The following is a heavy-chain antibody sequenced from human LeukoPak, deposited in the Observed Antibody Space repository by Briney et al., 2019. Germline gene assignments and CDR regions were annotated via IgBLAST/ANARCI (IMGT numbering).Heavy chain of an antibody. J-gene: IGHJ4*02. CDR3: ARKSSGWYGEIDY. Sequence: GGSLRLSCAASGFTFSSYWMNWVRQAPGKGLVWVSRIASDGSSTTYADSVKGRFTISRDNSKNTLYLQMNSLRAEDTAVYYCARKSSGWYGEIDYWGQGTLVTVSS. V-gene: IGHV3-74*01. CDR2: IASDGSST. D-gene: IGHD6-19*01. CDR1: GFTFSSYW.